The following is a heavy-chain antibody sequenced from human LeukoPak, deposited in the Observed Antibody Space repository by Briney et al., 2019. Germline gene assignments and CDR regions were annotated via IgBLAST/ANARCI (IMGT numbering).Heavy chain of an antibody. J-gene: IGHJ4*02. V-gene: IGHV3-30-3*01. D-gene: IGHD3-10*01. Sequence: PGGSLRLSCAASGFTFSSYAMHWVRQAPGKGLEWVAVISYDGSNKYYADSVKGRFTISRDNSKNTLYLQMNSLRAEDTAVCYCAREPGASPWFGELWGGYFDYWGQGTLVTVSS. CDR2: ISYDGSNK. CDR1: GFTFSSYA. CDR3: AREPGASPWFGELWGGYFDY.